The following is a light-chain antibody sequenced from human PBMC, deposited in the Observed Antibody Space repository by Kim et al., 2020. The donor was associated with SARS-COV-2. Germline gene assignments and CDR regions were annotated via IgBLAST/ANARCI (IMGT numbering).Light chain of an antibody. Sequence: LSPGERATLSCRASQSVASSYLAWYQQKPGQAPRLLVYAASSRATGIPDRFSGSGSGTDFTLSISRLEPDDFAVYYCQQYGASPYTFGQGTKLEI. J-gene: IGKJ2*01. CDR1: QSVASSY. CDR3: QQYGASPYT. CDR2: AAS. V-gene: IGKV3-20*01.